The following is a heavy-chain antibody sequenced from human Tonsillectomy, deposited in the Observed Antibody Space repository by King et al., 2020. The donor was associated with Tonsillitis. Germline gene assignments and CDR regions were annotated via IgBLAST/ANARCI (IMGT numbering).Heavy chain of an antibody. CDR2: ISHSGTT. CDR1: GGSFSGYY. Sequence: VQLQQWGAGLLKPSETLSLTCAVYGGSFSGYYWSWIRQPPGRGLEWIGEISHSGTTNYNPSLKSRVSISLDTSKNQFSLKLSSVTAADTAVYYCARGLSSGWPNVWGQGTTLTVSS. CDR3: ARGLSSGWPNV. J-gene: IGHJ6*02. V-gene: IGHV4-34*01. D-gene: IGHD6-19*01.